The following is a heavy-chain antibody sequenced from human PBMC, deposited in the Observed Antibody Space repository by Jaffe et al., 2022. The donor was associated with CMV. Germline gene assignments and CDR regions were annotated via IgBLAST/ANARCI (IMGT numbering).Heavy chain of an antibody. CDR1: GGSISSSSYY. D-gene: IGHD6-13*01. V-gene: IGHV4-39*01. Sequence: QLQLQESGPGLVKPSETLSLTCTVSGGSISSSSYYWGWIRQPPGKGLEWIGSIYYSGSTYYNPSLKSRVTISVDTSKNQFSLKLSSVTAADTAVYYCATNDRGSSSLDWSQGTLVTVSS. J-gene: IGHJ4*02. CDR2: IYYSGST. CDR3: ATNDRGSSSLD.